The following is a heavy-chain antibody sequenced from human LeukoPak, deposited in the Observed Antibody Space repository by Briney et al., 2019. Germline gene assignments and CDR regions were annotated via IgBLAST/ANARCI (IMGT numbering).Heavy chain of an antibody. CDR2: IYYTGIT. Sequence: GSLRLSCAASGFTFSDYYMSWLRQPPGKGLEWIGSIYYTGITYYNLSLKSRVTISVDASKNQFSLKLSSVTAADTAVYYCARQRYFAFSYAFDIWGQGTMVTVSS. D-gene: IGHD3-9*01. J-gene: IGHJ3*02. V-gene: IGHV4-38-2*01. CDR1: GFTFSDYY. CDR3: ARQRYFAFSYAFDI.